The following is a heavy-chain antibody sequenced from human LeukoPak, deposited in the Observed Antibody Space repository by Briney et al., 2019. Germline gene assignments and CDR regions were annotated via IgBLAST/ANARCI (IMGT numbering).Heavy chain of an antibody. Sequence: GGSLRLSCAASGFTFSSYGMHWVRQAPGKGLEWVAVISYDGSNKYYADSVKGRFTISRDNSKNTLYLQMNSLRAEDTAVYYCARESTVSSSGDYWGQGTLVTVSS. CDR3: ARESTVSSSGDY. CDR1: GFTFSSYG. J-gene: IGHJ4*02. D-gene: IGHD6-13*01. V-gene: IGHV3-30*03. CDR2: ISYDGSNK.